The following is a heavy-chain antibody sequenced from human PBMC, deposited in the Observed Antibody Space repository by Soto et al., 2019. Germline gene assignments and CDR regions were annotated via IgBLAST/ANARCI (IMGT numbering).Heavy chain of an antibody. Sequence: QLQLQESGPGLVKPSETLSLTCTVSGGSISSSSYYWGWIRQPPGKGLEWIGSIYYSGSTYYNPSLTSRVTISVDTSKNQFSLKLSSVTAADTAVYYCASLYGDYSIYGYFDLWGRGTLVTVSS. CDR2: IYYSGST. CDR3: ASLYGDYSIYGYFDL. V-gene: IGHV4-39*01. CDR1: GGSISSSSYY. J-gene: IGHJ2*01. D-gene: IGHD4-17*01.